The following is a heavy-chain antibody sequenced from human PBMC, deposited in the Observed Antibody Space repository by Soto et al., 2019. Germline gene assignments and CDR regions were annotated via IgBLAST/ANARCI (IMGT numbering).Heavy chain of an antibody. Sequence: PGGSLRLSCAASGFTFSSYWMSWVRQAPGKGLEWVANKKQDGSEKYYVDSVKGRFTISRDNAKNSLYLQMNSLRAEDTAVYYCARDSVQANWGFPDSLYFDYWGQGTLVTVSS. V-gene: IGHV3-7*01. J-gene: IGHJ4*02. D-gene: IGHD7-27*01. CDR2: KKQDGSEK. CDR3: ARDSVQANWGFPDSLYFDY. CDR1: GFTFSSYW.